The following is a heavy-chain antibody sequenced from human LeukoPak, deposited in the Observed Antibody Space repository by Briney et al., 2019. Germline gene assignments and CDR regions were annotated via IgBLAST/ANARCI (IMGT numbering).Heavy chain of an antibody. CDR3: AKDVPAVAGSSSGGSGGMAV. V-gene: IGHV3-23*01. J-gene: IGHJ6*02. D-gene: IGHD6-19*01. CDR1: GFTFTSYA. Sequence: GGSLRLSCAASGFTFTSYAMSSVRQAPGKGLEWVSTISGSGGDTYYANSVKGRFTISRDNSKNTLHLQTNSLRAEDTALYYCAKDVPAVAGSSSGGSGGMAVWVQGTTVTVSS. CDR2: ISGSGGDT.